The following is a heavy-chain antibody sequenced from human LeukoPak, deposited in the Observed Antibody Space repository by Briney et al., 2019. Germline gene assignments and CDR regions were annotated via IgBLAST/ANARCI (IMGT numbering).Heavy chain of an antibody. Sequence: SETLSLTCTVSGDSINNYYWSWLRQTSGEGPEWIGFVAYSGNSNYNPSLESRVTISIDTSKNQFSLKLNSVTAADTAMYYCARVVRGAVTFNRFDPWGQGTLVTVSS. CDR3: ARVVRGAVTFNRFDP. CDR1: GDSINNYY. D-gene: IGHD3-10*02. CDR2: VAYSGNS. V-gene: IGHV4-59*01. J-gene: IGHJ5*02.